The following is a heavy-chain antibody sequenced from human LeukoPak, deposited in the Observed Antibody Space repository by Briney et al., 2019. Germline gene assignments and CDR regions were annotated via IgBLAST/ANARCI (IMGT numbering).Heavy chain of an antibody. CDR2: ISSSGNVI. Sequence: GGSLRLSCASSGFIFSDSYMSWIRQVPGKGLEWISYISSSGNVIYSVDSLKGRFTISRDNAKSLLFLQMNSLRADDAAVYFCAAEVSPKVFDYRGQGTLVTVSS. CDR1: GFIFSDSY. J-gene: IGHJ4*02. CDR3: AAEVSPKVFDY. V-gene: IGHV3-11*01.